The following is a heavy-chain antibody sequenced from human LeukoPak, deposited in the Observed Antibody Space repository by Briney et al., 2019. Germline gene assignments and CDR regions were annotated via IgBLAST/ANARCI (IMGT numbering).Heavy chain of an antibody. D-gene: IGHD1-14*01. J-gene: IGHJ4*02. CDR3: ASRPRADMGPLDY. Sequence: GGSLRLSCAASGFTFSSCAMTWVRQAPGKGLEWVASITGDGTRTYHTDSVKGRFTISRDNSKNTLYLQMNSLRADETAIYYCASRPRADMGPLDYWGQGTLVTVST. V-gene: IGHV3-23*01. CDR2: ITGDGTRT. CDR1: GFTFSSCA.